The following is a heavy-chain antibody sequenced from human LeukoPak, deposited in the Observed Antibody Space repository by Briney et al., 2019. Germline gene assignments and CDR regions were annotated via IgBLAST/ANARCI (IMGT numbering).Heavy chain of an antibody. J-gene: IGHJ4*02. CDR2: IYNTGAT. Sequence: GGSLRLSCAASGFTVSDNYMTWVRQAPGKGLEWVSSIYNTGATHYAESVKGRFTISRDNSKNTLFLQMNSLRAEDMAVYYCARDGLAAVLDYWGQGTLVTVSS. V-gene: IGHV3-53*01. CDR1: GFTVSDNY. D-gene: IGHD6-13*01. CDR3: ARDGLAAVLDY.